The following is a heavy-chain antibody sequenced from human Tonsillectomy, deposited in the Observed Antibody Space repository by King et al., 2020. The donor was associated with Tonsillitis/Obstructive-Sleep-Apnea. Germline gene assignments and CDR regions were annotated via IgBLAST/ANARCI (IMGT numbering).Heavy chain of an antibody. CDR3: ARGWNSVGWYFEY. D-gene: IGHD1-7*01. CDR1: GFPFSSYA. Sequence: VQLVESGGGVVQPGRSLRLSCAASGFPFSSYAMHWVRQAPGKGLEWVAVISYDESNKYYADSVKGRFTISRDNSKNTLYLQMSSLRAEDTAVYYCARGWNSVGWYFEYWGKGSLGTVSS. CDR2: ISYDESNK. J-gene: IGHJ4*02. V-gene: IGHV3-30*04.